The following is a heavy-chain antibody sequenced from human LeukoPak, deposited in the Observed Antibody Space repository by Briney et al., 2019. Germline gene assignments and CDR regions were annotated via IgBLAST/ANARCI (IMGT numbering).Heavy chain of an antibody. J-gene: IGHJ4*02. D-gene: IGHD1-26*01. Sequence: GESLRLSCAASGFTFSSYALSWVRQAPGKGLDWVSAISGSGGSTYYADSVKGRFTISRDNSKNTLYLQMNSLRAEDTAVYYCAKTRGTNSPKPIDYWGQGTLVTVSS. CDR1: GFTFSSYA. CDR3: AKTRGTNSPKPIDY. V-gene: IGHV3-23*01. CDR2: ISGSGGST.